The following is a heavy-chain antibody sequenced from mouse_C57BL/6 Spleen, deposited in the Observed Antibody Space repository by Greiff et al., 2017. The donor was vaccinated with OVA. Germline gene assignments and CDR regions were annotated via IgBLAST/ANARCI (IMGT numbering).Heavy chain of an antibody. CDR2: IWSGGST. CDR1: GFSLTSYG. D-gene: IGHD4-1*01. J-gene: IGHJ4*01. V-gene: IGHV2-2*01. Sequence: QVQLQQSGPGLVQPSQSLSITCTVSGFSLTSYGVHWVRQSPGKGLEWLGVIWSGGSTDYNAAFISRLSISKDNSKSQVFFKMNSLQADDTAIYYCARIELTGTDYAMDYWGQGTSVTVSS. CDR3: ARIELTGTDYAMDY.